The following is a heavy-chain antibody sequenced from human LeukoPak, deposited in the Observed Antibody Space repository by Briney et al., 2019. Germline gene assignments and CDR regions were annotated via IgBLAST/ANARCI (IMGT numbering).Heavy chain of an antibody. CDR3: ARDQYCSGGSCYSGLYYYYYMDV. D-gene: IGHD2-15*01. CDR2: IYTSGST. J-gene: IGHJ6*03. V-gene: IGHV4-4*07. Sequence: PSETLSLTCTVSGGSISSYYWSWIRQPAGKGLEWIGRIYTSGSTNYNPSLKSRVTMSVDTSKNQFSLKLSSVTAADTALYYCARDQYCSGGSCYSGLYYYYYMDVWGKGTTVTVSS. CDR1: GGSISSYY.